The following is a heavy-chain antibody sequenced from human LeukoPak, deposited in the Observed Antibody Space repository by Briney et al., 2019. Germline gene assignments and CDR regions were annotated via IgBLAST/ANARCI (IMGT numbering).Heavy chain of an antibody. CDR1: GYTFTSYA. Sequence: GASVKVSCKASGYTFTSYAISWVRQAPGQGLEWMGGIIPIFGTANYAQKFQGRVTITADESTSTAYMELSSLRSEDTAVYYCALAAGTEEYYFDYWGQGTLVTVSS. CDR2: IIPIFGTA. D-gene: IGHD6-13*01. V-gene: IGHV1-69*13. J-gene: IGHJ4*02. CDR3: ALAAGTEEYYFDY.